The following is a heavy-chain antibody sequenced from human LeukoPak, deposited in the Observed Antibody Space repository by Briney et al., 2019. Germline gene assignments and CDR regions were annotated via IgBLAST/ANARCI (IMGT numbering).Heavy chain of an antibody. CDR1: GFDFHDYM. J-gene: IGHJ5*02. CDR3: SSTFGSGSYLHS. CDR2: ISWNGDTI. Sequence: PGGSLRLSCAASGFDFHDYMMHWVRQPPGKGLEWVSEISWNGDTIGYADSVKGRFIISRDNARRSLYLQMNSLRPEDTAFYYCSSTFGSGSYLHSWGQGTLVTDSS. D-gene: IGHD3-10*01. V-gene: IGHV3-9*01.